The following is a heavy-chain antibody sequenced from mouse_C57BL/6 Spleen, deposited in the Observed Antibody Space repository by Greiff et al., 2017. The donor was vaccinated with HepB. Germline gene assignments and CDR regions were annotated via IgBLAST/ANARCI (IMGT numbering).Heavy chain of an antibody. V-gene: IGHV5-17*01. J-gene: IGHJ4*01. CDR3: ARRGDLGSSRNYAMDY. CDR2: ISSGSSTI. Sequence: EVMLVESGGGLVKPGGSLKLSCAASGFTFSDYGMHWVRQAPEKGLEWVAYISSGSSTIYYADTVKGRFTISRDNAKNTLFLQMTSLRSEDTAMEYCARRGDLGSSRNYAMDYWGQGTSVTVSS. D-gene: IGHD6-1*01. CDR1: GFTFSDYG.